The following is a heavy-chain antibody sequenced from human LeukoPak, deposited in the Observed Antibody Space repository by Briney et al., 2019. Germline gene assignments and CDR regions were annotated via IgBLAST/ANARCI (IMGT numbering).Heavy chain of an antibody. Sequence: SETLSLTCTVPGGSISSSSYYWGWIRQPPGKGLEWIGRIYYSGSTYYNPSLKSRVTISVDTSKNQFSLKLSSVTAADTAVYYCARQLGYCSSTSCYADKVDYWGQGTLVTVSS. CDR2: IYYSGST. CDR3: ARQLGYCSSTSCYADKVDY. J-gene: IGHJ4*02. CDR1: GGSISSSSYY. V-gene: IGHV4-39*01. D-gene: IGHD2-2*01.